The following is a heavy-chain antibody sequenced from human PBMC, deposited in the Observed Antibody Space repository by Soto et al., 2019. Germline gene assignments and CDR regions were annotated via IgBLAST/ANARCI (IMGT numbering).Heavy chain of an antibody. Sequence: QVQLVQSGAAVKKPGSSVKVSCKASGGTFSSYAISWVRQAPGQGLEWMGGIIPIFGTANYAQKFQGRVTITADESTSTAYMELSSLRSEDTAVYYCARKRYCSGGSCGNWFDPWGQGTLVTVSS. J-gene: IGHJ5*02. CDR3: ARKRYCSGGSCGNWFDP. D-gene: IGHD2-15*01. CDR2: IIPIFGTA. CDR1: GGTFSSYA. V-gene: IGHV1-69*12.